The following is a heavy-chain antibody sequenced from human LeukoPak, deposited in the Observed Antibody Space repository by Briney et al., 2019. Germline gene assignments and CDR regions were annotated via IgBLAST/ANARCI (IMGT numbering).Heavy chain of an antibody. CDR2: ISYDGSNK. CDR3: AKGDESRYCSGGSCYSSHYFDY. V-gene: IGHV3-30*18. D-gene: IGHD2-15*01. Sequence: GGSLRLSCAASGFTFSSYGMHWVRQAPGKGLEWVAVISYDGSNKYYADSVKGRFTISRDNSKNTLYLQMNSLRAEDTAVYYCAKGDESRYCSGGSCYSSHYFDYWGQGTLVTVSS. CDR1: GFTFSSYG. J-gene: IGHJ4*02.